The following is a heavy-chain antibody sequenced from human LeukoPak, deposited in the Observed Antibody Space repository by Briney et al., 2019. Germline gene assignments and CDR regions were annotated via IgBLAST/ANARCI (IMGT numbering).Heavy chain of an antibody. Sequence: HSGGSLRLSCAASGFTFSHFWMSWVRQAPGKGLEWVAYIKKTGSETYYVDSVKGRFTITRDNTRNSLFLQMYSLRAEDTAVYFCAREDGYCSGGNCYSYFDSWGQGTLVTGSS. CDR2: IKKTGSET. D-gene: IGHD2-15*01. CDR3: AREDGYCSGGNCYSYFDS. J-gene: IGHJ4*02. V-gene: IGHV3-7*01. CDR1: GFTFSHFW.